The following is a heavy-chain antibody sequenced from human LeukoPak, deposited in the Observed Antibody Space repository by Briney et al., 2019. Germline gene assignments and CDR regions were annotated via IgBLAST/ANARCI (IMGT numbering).Heavy chain of an antibody. Sequence: GASVTVSFKASGYTFTSYYVHWVRQAPGQGPEWMGCIHPNSGGTKYAQNFQGRVTMTRDTSITTAYMEPSSLRSDDTAVYYCARGDIYWDYWGQGTQVTVSS. CDR3: ARGDIYWDY. J-gene: IGHJ4*02. CDR1: GYTFTSYY. D-gene: IGHD2-15*01. CDR2: IHPNSGGT. V-gene: IGHV1-2*02.